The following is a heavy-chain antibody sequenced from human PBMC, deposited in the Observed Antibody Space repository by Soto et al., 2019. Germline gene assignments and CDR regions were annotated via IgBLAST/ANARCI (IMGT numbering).Heavy chain of an antibody. CDR1: GGTFSSYA. Sequence: SVKVSCKASGGTFSSYAISWVRQAPGQGLEWMGGIIPIFGTANYAQKFQGRVTITADESTSTAYMELSSLRSEDTAVYYCAREGRPSWNDEFGAFDIWGQGTMVTVSS. CDR2: IIPIFGTA. CDR3: AREGRPSWNDEFGAFDI. J-gene: IGHJ3*02. D-gene: IGHD1-1*01. V-gene: IGHV1-69*13.